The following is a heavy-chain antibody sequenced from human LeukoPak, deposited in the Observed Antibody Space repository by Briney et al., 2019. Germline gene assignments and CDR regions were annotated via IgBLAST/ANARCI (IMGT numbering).Heavy chain of an antibody. CDR2: ITNSGSTM. J-gene: IGHJ6*01. CDR3: ARDPPGSHYGMDG. V-gene: IGHV3-11*01. CDR1: GLSFSDYY. Sequence: GALRLSCAASGLSFSDYYMSWIRQAPGKGLEWVSYITNSGSTMYYADSVKGRFTISRDNAKNSLFLQMNSLRAEDTAVYYCARDPPGSHYGMDGWGQGTMVTVSS.